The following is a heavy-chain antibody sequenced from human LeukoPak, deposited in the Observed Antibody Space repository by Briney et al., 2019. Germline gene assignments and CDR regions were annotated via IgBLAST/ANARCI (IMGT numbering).Heavy chain of an antibody. J-gene: IGHJ4*02. D-gene: IGHD2-15*01. CDR2: IYYSGST. Sequence: PSETLSLTCTVSGGSISSSSYYWGWIRQPPGKGLEWIGSIYYSGSTYYNLSLKSRVTISVDTSKNQFSLKLSSVTAADTAVYYCARHLNYCSGGSCYPYYFDYWGQGTLVTVSS. V-gene: IGHV4-39*01. CDR1: GGSISSSSYY. CDR3: ARHLNYCSGGSCYPYYFDY.